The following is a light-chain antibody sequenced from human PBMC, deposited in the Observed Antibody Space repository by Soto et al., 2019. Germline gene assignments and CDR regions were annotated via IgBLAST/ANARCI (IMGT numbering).Light chain of an antibody. CDR3: QQYGSSPLT. CDR2: GAS. V-gene: IGKV3-20*01. Sequence: EIVLTQSPGTLSLSPGEIATLSCGASQSVYNYLAWYQQKPGQAPRLLIYGASSRATGIPDRFSGSGSGTDFTLTISRLEPEHFAVYYCQQYGSSPLTFGGGTKVDIK. CDR1: QSVYNY. J-gene: IGKJ4*01.